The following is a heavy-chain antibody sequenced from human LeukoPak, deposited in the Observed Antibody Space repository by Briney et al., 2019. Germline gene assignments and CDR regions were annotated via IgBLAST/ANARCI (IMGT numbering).Heavy chain of an antibody. CDR2: ISSNGGST. CDR1: GFTFSSYA. V-gene: IGHV3-64*01. CDR3: ARSPYYTAFDI. D-gene: IGHD2-2*02. J-gene: IGHJ3*02. Sequence: GGSLRLSCAASGFTFSSYAMHWVRQAPGKGLEYVSAISSNGGSTYYANSVKGRFTISRDNSKNTLYLQMGSLRAEDMAVYYCARSPYYTAFDIWGQGTMDTVSS.